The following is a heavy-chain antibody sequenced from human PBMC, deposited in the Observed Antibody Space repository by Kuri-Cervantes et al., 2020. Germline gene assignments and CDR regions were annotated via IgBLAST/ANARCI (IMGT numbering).Heavy chain of an antibody. Sequence: SGPTLVKPTDTLTLTCTVSGFSLSNARMGVSWIRQPPGKALEWLAHIFSNDEKSYSTSLKSRLTISKDTSKSQVVLTMTNMDPVDTATYYCARYCSSTSCGYFDYWGQGTLVTVSS. CDR1: GFSLSNARMG. J-gene: IGHJ4*02. D-gene: IGHD2-2*01. CDR2: IFSNDEK. V-gene: IGHV2-26*01. CDR3: ARYCSSTSCGYFDY.